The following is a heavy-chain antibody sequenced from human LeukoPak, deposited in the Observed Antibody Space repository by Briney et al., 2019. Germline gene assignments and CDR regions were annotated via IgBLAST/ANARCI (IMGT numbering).Heavy chain of an antibody. CDR3: ARLWGAGEGY. V-gene: IGHV1-2*02. J-gene: IGHJ4*02. CDR1: GYNFTGYY. D-gene: IGHD7-27*01. CDR2: INPNSGGT. Sequence: KPGASVKVSCKLSGYNFTGYYMHWVRQAPGQGLEWMGWINPNSGGTNYAQKFQGRVTMTRDTSPSTVYLELSSLRSEDTAVYYCARLWGAGEGYWGQGTLVTVSS.